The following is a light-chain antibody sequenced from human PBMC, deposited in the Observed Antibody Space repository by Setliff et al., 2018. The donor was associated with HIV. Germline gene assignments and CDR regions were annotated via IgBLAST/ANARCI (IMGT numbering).Light chain of an antibody. CDR1: SSDVGGYDF. J-gene: IGLJ1*01. Sequence: QSALAQPASVSGSPGQSITISCIGTSSDVGGYDFVSWYQQRPGKAPKLIISDVSDRPSGVSHRFSGSKSGNTASLTISGLQTEDEADYFCASYRSPATYVFGIGTKVTVL. V-gene: IGLV2-14*03. CDR2: DVS. CDR3: ASYRSPATYV.